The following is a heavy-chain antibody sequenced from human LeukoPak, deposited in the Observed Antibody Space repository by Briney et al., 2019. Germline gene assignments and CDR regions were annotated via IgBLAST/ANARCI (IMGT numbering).Heavy chain of an antibody. V-gene: IGHV4-4*07. Sequence: SETLSLTCTVSGGSISSYYWSWIRQPAGKGLEWIGRISPSGSTNYNPSLKSRVTMSGDTSKNQFSLNLISVTAADTAVYYCARDRCSDFGGTSPCFDYWGQGALVTVSS. CDR3: ARDRCSDFGGTSPCFDY. J-gene: IGHJ4*02. CDR1: GGSISSYY. CDR2: ISPSGST. D-gene: IGHD2-15*01.